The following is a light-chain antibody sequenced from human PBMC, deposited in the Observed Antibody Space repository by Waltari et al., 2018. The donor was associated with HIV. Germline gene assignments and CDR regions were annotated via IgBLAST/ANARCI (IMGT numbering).Light chain of an antibody. J-gene: IGLJ2*01. CDR2: DDS. V-gene: IGLV3-21*02. Sequence: SYVLTPPPSVSVAPGQTANITCGGNNIGSISGHWYQQKPAPAPVFFIYDDSDRPSGVPERFSGSNSGNTATSTISRVEAGDEADYSCQVWDTSSSHAVFGGGTRLTVL. CDR1: NIGSIS. CDR3: QVWDTSSSHAV.